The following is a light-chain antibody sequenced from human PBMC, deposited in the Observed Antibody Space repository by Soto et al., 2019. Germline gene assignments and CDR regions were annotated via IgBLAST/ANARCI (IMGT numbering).Light chain of an antibody. CDR1: QSVSTSY. J-gene: IGKJ1*01. Sequence: IVLTQSPGTLSLSPGERATLSCRASQSVSTSYLAWYQQKAGQPPRLIMYGTSRRATGIPERFSGSESGTDFTLTISRLEPEDFAVYYCHQYDIPPQTFGRGTRVEI. CDR3: HQYDIPPQT. CDR2: GTS. V-gene: IGKV3-20*01.